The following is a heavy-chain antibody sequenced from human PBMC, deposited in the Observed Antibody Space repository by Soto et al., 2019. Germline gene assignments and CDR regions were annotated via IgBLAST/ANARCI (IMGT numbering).Heavy chain of an antibody. D-gene: IGHD6-6*01. CDR3: ARSISSSYGFDY. CDR1: GFTFSSYA. J-gene: IGHJ4*02. Sequence: LRLSCAASGFTFSSYAMHWVRQAPGKGLEWVAVISYDGSNKYYADSVKGRFTISRDNSKNTLYLQMNSLRAEDTAVYYCARSISSSYGFDYWGQGTLVTVSS. CDR2: ISYDGSNK. V-gene: IGHV3-30-3*01.